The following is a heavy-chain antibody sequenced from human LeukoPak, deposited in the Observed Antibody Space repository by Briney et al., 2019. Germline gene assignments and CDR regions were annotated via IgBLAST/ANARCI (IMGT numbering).Heavy chain of an antibody. CDR1: GGTFNNYA. D-gene: IGHD3-22*01. V-gene: IGHV1-69*06. J-gene: IGHJ4*02. CDR3: APAPPNENSASYDY. Sequence: SVTVSCKPSGGTFNNYANSWVRQAPRPGLEWTGGVIPIFGTANYAQQPLGRVTINADKSTSTDYFELSTLRSEDPAVDYGAPAPPNENSASYDYWGQGTLVIVSS. CDR2: VIPIFGTA.